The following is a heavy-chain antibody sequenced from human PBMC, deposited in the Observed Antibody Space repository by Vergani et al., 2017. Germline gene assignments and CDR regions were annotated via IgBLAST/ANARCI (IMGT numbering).Heavy chain of an antibody. CDR2: INGDGSTT. CDR3: AGGYYYTLLGDN. J-gene: IGHJ4*02. Sequence: DVQLVESGGALLQPGGSLRLSCAASGFTFSDYWMHWVRQAPGKGREWVSRINGDGSTTDYADSVKGRFTISRDNVKNTVYLQITRLRVEDTAVYYCAGGYYYTLLGDNWVQGTLVTVSS. D-gene: IGHD3-22*01. V-gene: IGHV3-74*01. CDR1: GFTFSDYW.